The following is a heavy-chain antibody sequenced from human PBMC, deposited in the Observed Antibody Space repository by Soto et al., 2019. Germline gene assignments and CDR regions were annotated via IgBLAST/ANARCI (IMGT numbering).Heavy chain of an antibody. CDR2: IIPIFGTA. V-gene: IGHV1-69*06. CDR1: GGTFSSYA. Sequence: ASVKVSCKASGGTFSSYAISWVRQAPGQGLEWMGGIIPIFGTANYAQRFQGRVTITADKSTSTAYMELSSLRSEDTAVYYCAREGCGGDCYHYYYGMDVWGHGTTVTVSS. J-gene: IGHJ6*02. CDR3: AREGCGGDCYHYYYGMDV. D-gene: IGHD2-21*02.